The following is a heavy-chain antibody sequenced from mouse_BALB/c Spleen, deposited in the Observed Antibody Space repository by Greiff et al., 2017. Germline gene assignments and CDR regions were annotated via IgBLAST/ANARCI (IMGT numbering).Heavy chain of an antibody. CDR2: INSNGGST. Sequence: EVMLVESGGGLVQPGGSLKLSCAASGFTFSSYGMSWVRQTPDKRLELVATINSNGGSTYYPDSVKGRFTISRDNAKNTLYLQMSSLKSEDTAMYYCARAGAPGSSYWYFDVWGAGTTVTVSS. CDR1: GFTFSSYG. V-gene: IGHV5-6-3*01. D-gene: IGHD1-1*01. J-gene: IGHJ1*01. CDR3: ARAGAPGSSYWYFDV.